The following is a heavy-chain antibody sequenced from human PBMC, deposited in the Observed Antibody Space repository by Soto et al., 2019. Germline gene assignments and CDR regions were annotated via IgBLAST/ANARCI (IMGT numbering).Heavy chain of an antibody. J-gene: IGHJ4*02. Sequence: EPQLVESGGGLVQPGGSLRLSCATSGFTFDYYSMNWVRQAPGKGLERVSGISGSGAFTFYAASVEGRFTISRESSKNILYLQMNSLRVEDTAIYYCAKEIYDFIGGSDRHSYTDYWGQGTLVTVSS. CDR2: ISGSGAFT. D-gene: IGHD3-16*02. CDR1: GFTFDYYS. CDR3: AKEIYDFIGGSDRHSYTDY. V-gene: IGHV3-23*04.